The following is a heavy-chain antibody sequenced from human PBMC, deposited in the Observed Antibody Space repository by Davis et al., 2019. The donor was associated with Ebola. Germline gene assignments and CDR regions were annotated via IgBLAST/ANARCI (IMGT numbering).Heavy chain of an antibody. CDR1: GFTFSSYW. D-gene: IGHD3-22*01. Sequence: GESPKPPCAAPGFTFSSYWMSWVRQAPGKGLEWVANIKQDGSEQYYVDSVKGRFTISRDNANNSLYLQMNSLRAEDTAVYYCARARYYYDSRALYDYWGQGTLVTVSS. V-gene: IGHV3-7*03. CDR3: ARARYYYDSRALYDY. CDR2: IKQDGSEQ. J-gene: IGHJ4*02.